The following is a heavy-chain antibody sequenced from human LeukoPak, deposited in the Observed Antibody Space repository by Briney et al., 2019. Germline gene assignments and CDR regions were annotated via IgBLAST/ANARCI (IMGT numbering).Heavy chain of an antibody. V-gene: IGHV3-23*01. D-gene: IGHD1-26*01. CDR2: ISGSGGST. Sequence: PGGSLRLSCAASGFTFSSYAMSWVRQAPGKGLEWVSAISGSGGSTYYADSVKGRFTISRDNSKNTLYLQMNSLRAEDTAVYYCVKLQWELLTFDYWGQGTLVTVSS. J-gene: IGHJ4*02. CDR3: VKLQWELLTFDY. CDR1: GFTFSSYA.